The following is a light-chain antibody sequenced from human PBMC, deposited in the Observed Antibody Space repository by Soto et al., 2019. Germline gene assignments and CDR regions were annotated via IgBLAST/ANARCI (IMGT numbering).Light chain of an antibody. CDR2: DVS. Sequence: QSALTQPASVSGSPGQSITISCTGTSSDVGGYNSVSWYQHHPGKAPKLMIYDVSNRPSGVSNRFSGSKSVNTASLTISGLQAEDEADYYCSSYTSSSTVVFGGGTPLTVL. V-gene: IGLV2-14*03. CDR3: SSYTSSSTVV. J-gene: IGLJ2*01. CDR1: SSDVGGYNS.